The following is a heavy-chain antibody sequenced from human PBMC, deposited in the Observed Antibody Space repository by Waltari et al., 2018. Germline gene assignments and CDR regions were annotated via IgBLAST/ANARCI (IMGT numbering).Heavy chain of an antibody. CDR1: GFTFSSYS. CDR3: ASDPSGGSFDY. CDR2: ISSSSSYI. Sequence: EVQLVESGGGLVKPGGSLRLSCAASGFTFSSYSMNWVRQAPGKGLEWVSSISSSSSYIYYADSVKVRFTISRDNAKNSLYLQMNSLRAEDTAVYYCASDPSGGSFDYWGQGTLVTVSS. D-gene: IGHD3-16*01. V-gene: IGHV3-21*01. J-gene: IGHJ4*02.